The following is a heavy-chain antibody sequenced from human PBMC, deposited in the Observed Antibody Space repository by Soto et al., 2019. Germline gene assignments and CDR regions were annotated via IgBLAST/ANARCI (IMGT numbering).Heavy chain of an antibody. Sequence: SETLSLTCSVSGGSIKNDDFDWRWLLQTTGKGLQWIGYVYYSGSSDCIPSLKSRLSMSIDKSKNQFTLKLSSVTAADTAIYYCARMSYYYDKWYFDLWGRGTRVTVS. V-gene: IGHV4-30-4*01. CDR3: ARMSYYYDKWYFDL. D-gene: IGHD3-22*01. CDR1: GGSIKNDDFD. J-gene: IGHJ2*01. CDR2: VYYSGSS.